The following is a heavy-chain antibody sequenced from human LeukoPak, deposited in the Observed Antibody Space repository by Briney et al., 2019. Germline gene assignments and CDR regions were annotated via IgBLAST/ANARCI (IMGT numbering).Heavy chain of an antibody. CDR2: ISSSSRTI. CDR1: GFTFSSYS. V-gene: IGHV3-48*01. D-gene: IGHD4-17*01. Sequence: GGSLRLSCAASGFTFSSYSMNWVRQAPWKGLEWVSYISSSSRTIYYADSVKGRFTISRDNAKSSLYLQMNSLRGEDTAVYYCADGDFDYWGQGTLVTVSS. J-gene: IGHJ4*02. CDR3: ADGDFDY.